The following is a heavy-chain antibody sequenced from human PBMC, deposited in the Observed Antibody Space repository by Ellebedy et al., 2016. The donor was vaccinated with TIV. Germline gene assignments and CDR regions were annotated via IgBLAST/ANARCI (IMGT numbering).Heavy chain of an antibody. D-gene: IGHD4-17*01. CDR1: GFSFRSYW. Sequence: GGSLRLSCGASGFSFRSYWMTWVRQAPGKGLEWVANINQDGSDKYYVDSVRGRFTISRDNAKNSLYLQMNSLSAEDTGVYYCATDGSYGDYRSPTHAFEIWGQGTMVTVSS. CDR3: ATDGSYGDYRSPTHAFEI. J-gene: IGHJ3*02. CDR2: INQDGSDK. V-gene: IGHV3-7*01.